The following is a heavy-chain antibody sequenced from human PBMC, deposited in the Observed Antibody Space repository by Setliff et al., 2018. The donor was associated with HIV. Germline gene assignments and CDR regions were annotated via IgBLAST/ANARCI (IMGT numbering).Heavy chain of an antibody. J-gene: IGHJ5*02. D-gene: IGHD3-10*01. CDR2: IYHDGNT. CDR1: GGSYSSTFHY. CDR3: ARRDLTSVPT. V-gene: IGHV4-39*02. Sequence: SETLSLTCTASGGSYSSTFHYWVWIRQPPGKGREWVGSIYHDGNTYYNPSLESRGTISADTSETHFSLRLTSATAADTGVYFCARRDLTSVPTWGRGTLVTSPQ.